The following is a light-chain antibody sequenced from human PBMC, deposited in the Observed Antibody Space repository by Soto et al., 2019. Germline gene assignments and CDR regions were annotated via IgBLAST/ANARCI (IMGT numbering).Light chain of an antibody. CDR2: DNN. J-gene: IGLJ3*02. CDR1: ISNIGKNY. CDR3: GTLDSSLSAPNWV. Sequence: QSVLTQPPSVSAAPGQKVTISCSGSISNIGKNYVSWYQQLPGTAPKVLIYDNNKRPSGIPDRFSGSKSGTSATLGITGLQTGDEADYYCGTLDSSLSAPNWVFGGGTKLTVL. V-gene: IGLV1-51*01.